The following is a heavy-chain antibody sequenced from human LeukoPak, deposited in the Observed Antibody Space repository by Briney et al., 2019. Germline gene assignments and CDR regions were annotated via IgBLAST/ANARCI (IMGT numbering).Heavy chain of an antibody. CDR2: INPSGGST. CDR3: ARPRGLLDAFDI. Sequence: ASVKVSCKASGYTFTSYYIHWVRQAPGQGLEWMGIINPSGGSTSYAQKFQGRVTMTRDLSTSTVYMELSSLISEDTAVYYCARPRGLLDAFDIWGQGTMVTVSS. D-gene: IGHD3-10*01. V-gene: IGHV1-46*01. J-gene: IGHJ3*02. CDR1: GYTFTSYY.